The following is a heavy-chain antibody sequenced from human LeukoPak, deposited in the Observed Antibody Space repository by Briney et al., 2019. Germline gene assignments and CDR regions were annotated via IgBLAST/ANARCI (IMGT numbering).Heavy chain of an antibody. Sequence: SETLSLTCNVSGDYITTTNYYWAWIRQPPGKGLEWIASVFYSGTTYYNPSLKSRVVISMDTSRKQISLRLSPVTATDTAIYYCARRSRLYKHETTGYQDSWGQGTLVTVSS. V-gene: IGHV4-39*01. CDR2: VFYSGTT. CDR3: ARRSRLYKHETTGYQDS. CDR1: GDYITTTNYY. D-gene: IGHD3-9*01. J-gene: IGHJ4*02.